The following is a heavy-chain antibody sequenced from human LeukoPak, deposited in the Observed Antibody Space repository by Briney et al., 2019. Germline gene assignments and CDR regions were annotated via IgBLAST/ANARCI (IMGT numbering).Heavy chain of an antibody. V-gene: IGHV1-69*06. Sequence: GASVKVSCKASGGTFSSYAISWVRQPPGQGLEGMGGIIPIFGTANYAQKFQGRVTITADKSTSTAYMELSSLRSEDTAVYYCARGLGITGTLFDPWGQGTLVTVSS. J-gene: IGHJ5*02. CDR2: IIPIFGTA. CDR3: ARGLGITGTLFDP. CDR1: GGTFSSYA. D-gene: IGHD1-7*01.